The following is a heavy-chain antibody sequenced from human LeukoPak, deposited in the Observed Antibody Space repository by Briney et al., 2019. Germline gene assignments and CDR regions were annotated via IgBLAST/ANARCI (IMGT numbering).Heavy chain of an antibody. V-gene: IGHV3-43*02. D-gene: IGHD3-10*01. CDR3: ASNNVFGVRGVHAFDI. CDR1: GFTFDDYA. Sequence: GGSLRLSCAASGFTFDDYAMHWVRQAPGKGLEWVSLISGDGGSTYYADSVKGRFTISRDNSKNSLYLQMNSLRTEDTALYYCASNNVFGVRGVHAFDIGGQGTMVTVSS. CDR2: ISGDGGST. J-gene: IGHJ3*02.